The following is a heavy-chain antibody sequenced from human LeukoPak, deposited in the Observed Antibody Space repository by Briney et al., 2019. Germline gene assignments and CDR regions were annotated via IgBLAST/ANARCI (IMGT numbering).Heavy chain of an antibody. Sequence: GGSLRLSCAASGFTFTKNWMHWVRQAPGKGLVWVSLIKDDGTTTAYADSVKGRLTISRDNAKNTVYLQMNSLRAEDTAIYYCARDRFHAVESWGQGTLVTVSS. V-gene: IGHV3-74*01. CDR3: ARDRFHAVES. CDR1: GFTFTKNW. J-gene: IGHJ5*01. D-gene: IGHD3-16*01. CDR2: IKDDGTTT.